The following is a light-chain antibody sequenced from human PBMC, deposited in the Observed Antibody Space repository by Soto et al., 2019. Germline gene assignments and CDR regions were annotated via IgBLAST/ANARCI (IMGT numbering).Light chain of an antibody. Sequence: QAVVTQEPSLTVSPGGTVTLTCASSTGAVTSGYYPNWFQQKPGQAPRALIYSANSKHSWTPPRFSGSLLGGKAALTLSGVQPEDEAEYYCLLSYGGAQVFGGGTKLTVL. V-gene: IGLV7-43*01. CDR2: SAN. CDR3: LLSYGGAQV. CDR1: TGAVTSGYY. J-gene: IGLJ3*02.